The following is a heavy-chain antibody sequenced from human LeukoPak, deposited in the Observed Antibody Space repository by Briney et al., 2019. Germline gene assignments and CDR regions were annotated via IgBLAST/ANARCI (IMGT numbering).Heavy chain of an antibody. Sequence: SGPALVKPTQTLTLTCTFSGFSLNTPGLCVTWIRQPPGKALEWLARIDWEDDKYYSTSLETRLTISKDTSKNQVVLTMTNMDPVDTATYYCAHRDTIVRPFDYWGQGTLVTVSS. CDR1: GFSLNTPGLC. J-gene: IGHJ4*02. CDR2: IDWEDDK. V-gene: IGHV2-70*12. D-gene: IGHD3-10*01. CDR3: AHRDTIVRPFDY.